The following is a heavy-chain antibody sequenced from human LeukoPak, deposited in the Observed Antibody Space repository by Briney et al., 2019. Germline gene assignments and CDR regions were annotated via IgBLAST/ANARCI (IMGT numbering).Heavy chain of an antibody. Sequence: WGSLRLSCAASGFTLNSYAMSGVRQAPGKGLEWVSAISGSGSTTYYADPVKGRFTISRDNSKNTLYLLMNSLRAEDTAVYYCAKDWDQLLYYFDYWGQGTLVTVSS. CDR1: GFTLNSYA. CDR3: AKDWDQLLYYFDY. J-gene: IGHJ4*02. V-gene: IGHV3-23*01. CDR2: ISGSGSTT. D-gene: IGHD2-2*01.